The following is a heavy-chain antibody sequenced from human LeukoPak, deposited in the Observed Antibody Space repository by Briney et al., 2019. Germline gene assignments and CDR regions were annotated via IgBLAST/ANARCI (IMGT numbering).Heavy chain of an antibody. CDR1: GFTLSSYG. CDR3: AKVEQLALTFDY. J-gene: IGHJ4*02. Sequence: GGSLRLSCAASGFTLSSYGMHWVRQAPGKGLEWVAFIRYDGSNKYYADSVKGRFTISRDNSKNTLYLQMNSLRAEDTAVYYCAKVEQLALTFDYWGQGTLVTVSS. V-gene: IGHV3-30*02. D-gene: IGHD6-6*01. CDR2: IRYDGSNK.